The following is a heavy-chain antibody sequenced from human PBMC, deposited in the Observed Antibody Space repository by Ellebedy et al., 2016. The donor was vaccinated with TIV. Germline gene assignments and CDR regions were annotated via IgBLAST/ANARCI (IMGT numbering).Heavy chain of an antibody. CDR3: ARGLPERWLQPGHY. CDR1: GGTFSSYA. CDR2: ISAYNGNT. Sequence: ASVKVSCKASGGTFSSYAISWVRQAPGQGLEWMGWISAYNGNTNYAQKLQGRVTMTTDTSTSTAYMELRSLRSDDTAVYYCARGLPERWLQPGHYWGQGTLVTVSS. D-gene: IGHD5-24*01. J-gene: IGHJ4*02. V-gene: IGHV1-18*01.